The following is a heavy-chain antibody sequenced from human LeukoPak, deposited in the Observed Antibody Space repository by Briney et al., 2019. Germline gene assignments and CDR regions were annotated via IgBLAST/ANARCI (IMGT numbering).Heavy chain of an antibody. V-gene: IGHV3-74*01. D-gene: IGHD1-1*01. J-gene: IGHJ4*02. CDR2: ISFDGSGT. CDR1: GFTFSSYW. CDR3: AKSRSGSANWALQIFDN. Sequence: GGSLRLSCAASGFTFSSYWMHWVRQAPGKGLVWVSRISFDGSGTSYADSVKGRFIISRDNSNNTLFVQMNSLRAEDTAVYYCAKSRSGSANWALQIFDNWGQGALVTVSS.